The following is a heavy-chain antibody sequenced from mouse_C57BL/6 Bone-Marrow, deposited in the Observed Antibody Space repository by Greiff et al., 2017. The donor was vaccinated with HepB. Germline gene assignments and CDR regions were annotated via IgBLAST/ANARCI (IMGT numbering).Heavy chain of an antibody. Sequence: DVQLVESGGGLVQPGESLKLSCESNEYEFPSHDMSWVRKTPEKRLELVAAINSDGGSTYYPDTMERRFIISRDNTKKTLYLQMSSLRSEDTALYYCARHADYYGSSYVSWYFDVWGTGTTVTVSS. CDR3: ARHADYYGSSYVSWYFDV. CDR1: EYEFPSHD. D-gene: IGHD1-1*01. CDR2: INSDGGST. V-gene: IGHV5-2*01. J-gene: IGHJ1*03.